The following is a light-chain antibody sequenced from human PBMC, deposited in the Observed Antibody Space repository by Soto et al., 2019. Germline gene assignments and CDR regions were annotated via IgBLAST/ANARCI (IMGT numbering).Light chain of an antibody. CDR3: QQYGSSPIT. CDR2: GVS. J-gene: IGKJ5*01. Sequence: EIVFTQSPGTLSLSLGERVSLSCRASQTVRSIYVAWYQQKVGQAPRLLIYGVSSRVTGIPDRFSGSGSGTDFTLTISRLEPEDFAVYYCQQYGSSPITFGQGTRLEIK. V-gene: IGKV3-20*01. CDR1: QTVRSIY.